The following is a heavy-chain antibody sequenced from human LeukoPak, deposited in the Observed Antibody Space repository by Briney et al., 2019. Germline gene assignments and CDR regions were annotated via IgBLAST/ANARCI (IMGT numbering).Heavy chain of an antibody. Sequence: PGGSLRLSCGASGFTFSSYWMTWVRQAPGKGLEWVANIKQDGSEKYYVDSVKGRFTISRDNAKNSLSLRMNSLSAEDTAVYYCATGYSSGWYFYFQHWGQGSLVSVSS. CDR3: ATGYSSGWYFYFQH. D-gene: IGHD6-19*01. CDR1: GFTFSSYW. V-gene: IGHV3-7*01. J-gene: IGHJ1*01. CDR2: IKQDGSEK.